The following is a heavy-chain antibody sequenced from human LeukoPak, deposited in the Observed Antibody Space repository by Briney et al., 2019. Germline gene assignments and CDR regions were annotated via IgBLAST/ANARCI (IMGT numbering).Heavy chain of an antibody. J-gene: IGHJ4*02. V-gene: IGHV1-69*05. CDR3: ARGPRPAVTTIPSPIDY. D-gene: IGHD4-17*01. Sequence: ASVKVSCKASGGTLSSYAISWVRQAPGQGLEWMGRIIPIFGTANYAQKFQGRVTITTDESTSTAYMELSSLRSEDTAVYYCARGPRPAVTTIPSPIDYWGQGTLVTVSS. CDR1: GGTLSSYA. CDR2: IIPIFGTA.